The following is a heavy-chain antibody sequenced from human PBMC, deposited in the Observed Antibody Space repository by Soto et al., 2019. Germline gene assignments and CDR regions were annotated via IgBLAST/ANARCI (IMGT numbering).Heavy chain of an antibody. CDR2: INHSGST. V-gene: IGHV4-34*01. D-gene: IGHD6-25*01. CDR3: ARGRLPNVYYYYYYMDV. J-gene: IGHJ6*03. CDR1: GGSFSGYY. Sequence: SETLSLTCAVYGGSFSGYYWSWIRQPPGKGLEWIGEINHSGSTNYNPSLKSRVTISVDTSKNQFSLKLSSVTAADTAVYYCARGRLPNVYYYYYYMDVWGKGTTVTVSS.